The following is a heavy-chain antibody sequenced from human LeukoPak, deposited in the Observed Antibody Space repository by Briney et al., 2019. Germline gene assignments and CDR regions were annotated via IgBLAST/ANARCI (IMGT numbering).Heavy chain of an antibody. V-gene: IGHV3-23*01. J-gene: IGHJ4*02. Sequence: GGSVRLSCAASGFTFSDYAMSWVRQAPGKGLEWVSSISSSGDVTFYADSVKDRFTISRDNSKNALYLQMSRLRAEDTDVCYYGKDRPSYPESNGHYYIRDGDYSGQGTLVTVSS. CDR2: ISSSGDVT. D-gene: IGHD3-22*01. CDR1: GFTFSDYA. CDR3: GKDRPSYPESNGHYYIRDGDY.